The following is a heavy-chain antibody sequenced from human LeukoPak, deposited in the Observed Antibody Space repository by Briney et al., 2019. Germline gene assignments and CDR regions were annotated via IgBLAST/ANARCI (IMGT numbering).Heavy chain of an antibody. D-gene: IGHD3-16*02. CDR2: INHSGST. CDR3: ARAGPTNKYYDYVWGSYRSLNWFDP. V-gene: IGHV4-34*01. Sequence: GSLRLSCAASGFTFSDYYWSWIRQPPGKGLEWIGEINHSGSTNYNPSLKSRVTISVDTSKNQFSLKLSSVTAADTAVYYCARAGPTNKYYDYVWGSYRSLNWFDPWGQGTLVTVSS. J-gene: IGHJ5*02. CDR1: GFTFSDYY.